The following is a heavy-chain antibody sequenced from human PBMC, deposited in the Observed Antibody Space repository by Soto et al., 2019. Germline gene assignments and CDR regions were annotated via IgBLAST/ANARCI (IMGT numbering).Heavy chain of an antibody. Sequence: TLSLTCAVSGGSISSSGYSWSWIRQPPGKGLEWIGYIYHTGSTYYNPSLKSRVTISVDRSTNQFSLRLRSVTAADTAVYYCAWSNIVIVPASTSNRFDPWGQGTLVTVSS. CDR3: AWSNIVIVPASTSNRFDP. CDR2: IYHTGST. CDR1: GGSISSSGYS. D-gene: IGHD2-2*01. V-gene: IGHV4-30-2*01. J-gene: IGHJ5*02.